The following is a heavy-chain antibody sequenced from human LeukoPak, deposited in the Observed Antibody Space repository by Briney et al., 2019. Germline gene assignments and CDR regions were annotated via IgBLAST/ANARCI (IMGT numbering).Heavy chain of an antibody. CDR1: AGSISTYY. D-gene: IGHD2-21*02. CDR2: IHTSGNT. Sequence: SETLSLTCTVSAGSISTYYWSWIRQPAGKGLEWIGRIHTSGNTDYNPSLKSRVTMSVDTSKNQFSLKLSSVTVADTAVYYCAREGSMTARPFVSIVYWGQGTLVTISS. V-gene: IGHV4-4*07. CDR3: AREGSMTARPFVSIVY. J-gene: IGHJ4*02.